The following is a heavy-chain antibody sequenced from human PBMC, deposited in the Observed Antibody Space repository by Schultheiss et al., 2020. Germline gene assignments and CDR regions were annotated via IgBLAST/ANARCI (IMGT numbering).Heavy chain of an antibody. D-gene: IGHD1-1*01. CDR3: ARANWNYYYYYGMDV. CDR2: IYYSGST. V-gene: IGHV4-59*08. J-gene: IGHJ6*02. Sequence: SETLSLTCAVYGGSFSGYYWNWIRQPPGKGLEWIGYIYYSGSTNYNPSLKSRVTISVDTSKNQFSLKLSSVTAADTAVYYCARANWNYYYYYGMDVWGQGTTVTVSS. CDR1: GGSFSGYY.